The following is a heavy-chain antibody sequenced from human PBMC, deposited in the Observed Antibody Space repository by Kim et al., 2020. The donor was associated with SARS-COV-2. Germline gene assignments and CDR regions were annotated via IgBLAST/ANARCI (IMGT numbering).Heavy chain of an antibody. CDR2: INHSGST. Sequence: SETLSLTCAVYGGSFSGYYWSWIRQPPGKGLEWIGEINHSGSTNYNPSLKSRVTISVDTSKNQFSLKLSSVTAADTAVYYCAGDRTTRGYCTNGVCWRLRSTEIYYDYGMDVWGQGTTVTVSS. D-gene: IGHD2-8*01. CDR3: AGDRTTRGYCTNGVCWRLRSTEIYYDYGMDV. J-gene: IGHJ6*02. CDR1: GGSFSGYY. V-gene: IGHV4-34*01.